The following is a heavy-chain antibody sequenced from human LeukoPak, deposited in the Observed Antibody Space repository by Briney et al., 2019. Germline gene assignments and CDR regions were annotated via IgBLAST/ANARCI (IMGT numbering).Heavy chain of an antibody. CDR1: GGSIRSYY. CDR2: VYYSGST. D-gene: IGHD1-14*01. CDR3: ARRAYHPGGWFDP. Sequence: SETLSLTCIVSGGSIRSYYWSWIRQSPGEGLEWIGNVYYSGSTIYDPSLRSRVTMSVDMSTNQFSLNLTSVSAADTAVYYCARRAYHPGGWFDPWGQGTLVTVSS. J-gene: IGHJ5*02. V-gene: IGHV4-59*08.